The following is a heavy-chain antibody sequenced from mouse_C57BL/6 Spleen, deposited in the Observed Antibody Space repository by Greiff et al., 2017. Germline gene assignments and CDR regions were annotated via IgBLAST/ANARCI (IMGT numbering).Heavy chain of an antibody. D-gene: IGHD2-3*01. CDR2: IYPGDGDT. J-gene: IGHJ4*01. CDR1: GYAFSSYW. Sequence: VKLQESGAELVKPGASVKISCKASGYAFSSYWMNWVKQRPGKGLEWIGQIYPGDGDTNYNGKFKGKATLTADKSSSTAYMQLSSLTSEDSAVYFCARRRGYYDYAMDYWGQGTSVTVSS. V-gene: IGHV1-80*01. CDR3: ARRRGYYDYAMDY.